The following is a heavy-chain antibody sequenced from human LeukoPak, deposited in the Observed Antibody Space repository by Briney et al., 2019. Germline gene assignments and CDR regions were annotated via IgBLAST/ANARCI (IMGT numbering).Heavy chain of an antibody. CDR3: ARSRDYYDNRGHFMIWAMDV. Sequence: SDTLSLTCTVCGGSISSSSHYWGWMRQPPGKELEWIGSAYYSGEAHYNPSLKSRVTVSVDRSNNQFSLKLTSVTAADTAVYFCARSRDYYDNRGHFMIWAMDVWGKGTTVIVSA. D-gene: IGHD3-22*01. CDR1: GGSISSSSHY. CDR2: AYYSGEA. V-gene: IGHV4-39*01. J-gene: IGHJ6*04.